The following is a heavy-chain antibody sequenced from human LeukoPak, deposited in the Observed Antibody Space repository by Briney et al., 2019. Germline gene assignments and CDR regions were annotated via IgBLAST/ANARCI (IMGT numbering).Heavy chain of an antibody. CDR2: IYYSGKT. Sequence: SETLSLTSNVSGYFIYNGFYWGWLRQPPGNGLERIGSIYYSGKTIYNPSLQSRVTISVDMSNNHFSLKLASVTAADTAVYYCARENIVIVPGAFDFWGQGTLVIAPS. J-gene: IGHJ4*02. V-gene: IGHV4-38-2*02. CDR3: ARENIVIVPGAFDF. D-gene: IGHD2/OR15-2a*01. CDR1: GYFIYNGFY.